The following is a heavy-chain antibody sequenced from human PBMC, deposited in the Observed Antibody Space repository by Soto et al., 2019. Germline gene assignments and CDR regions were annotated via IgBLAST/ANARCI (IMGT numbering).Heavy chain of an antibody. J-gene: IGHJ6*04. CDR2: IIPIFGTA. D-gene: IGHD2-15*01. Sequence: QVQLVQSGAEVQKPGSSVKVSCKAPGGTFSSYAISWVRQAPGQGREWMGGIIPIFGTAKYAQKFQGRVTITADESTSTVYMELSRLRSEDTAVYYCARSQGGSSSLDIYYYYYYGMDVWGEGTTVTVSS. CDR1: GGTFSSYA. CDR3: ARSQGGSSSLDIYYYYYYGMDV. V-gene: IGHV1-69*01.